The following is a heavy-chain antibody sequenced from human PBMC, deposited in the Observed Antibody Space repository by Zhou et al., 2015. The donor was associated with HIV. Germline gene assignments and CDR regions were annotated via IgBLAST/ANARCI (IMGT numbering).Heavy chain of an antibody. Sequence: QVQLVQSGAEVKKPGSSVKVSCKASGGTFSSYTISWVRQAPGQGLEWMGRIIPILGIANYAQKFQGRVTITADKSTSTAYMELSSLRSEDTAVYYCASSDCSGGSCCDYWGQGNPWVTVSS. D-gene: IGHD2-15*01. J-gene: IGHJ4*03. CDR1: GGTFSSYT. CDR3: ASSDCSGGSCCDY. CDR2: IIPILGIA. V-gene: IGHV1-69*02.